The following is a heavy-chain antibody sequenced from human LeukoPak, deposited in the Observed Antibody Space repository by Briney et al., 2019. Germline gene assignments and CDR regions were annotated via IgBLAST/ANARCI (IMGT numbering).Heavy chain of an antibody. CDR1: GFTFSSYG. Sequence: GRSLRLSCAASGFTFSSYGMHWVRQAPGKGLEWVAVISYDGSNKYYADSVKGRFTISRDNSKNTLYLQMNSLRAEDTAVYYCAKDFYYYDSSGYSTRSSSDYWGQGTLVTVSS. J-gene: IGHJ4*02. D-gene: IGHD3-22*01. CDR3: AKDFYYYDSSGYSTRSSSDY. V-gene: IGHV3-30*18. CDR2: ISYDGSNK.